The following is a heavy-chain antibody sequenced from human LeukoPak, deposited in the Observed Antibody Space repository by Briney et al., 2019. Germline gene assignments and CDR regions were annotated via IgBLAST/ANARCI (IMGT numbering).Heavy chain of an antibody. CDR3: ARVGYDSSGYYLHDY. Sequence: ALAKVSCKVSGYTLTELSMHWVRQAPGKGLEWMGGFDPEDGETIYAQKFQGRVSMTRNNPIGTAYMELSSLRSEDTAVYYCARVGYDSSGYYLHDYWGQGTLVTVSS. CDR1: GYTLTELS. CDR2: FDPEDGET. J-gene: IGHJ4*02. D-gene: IGHD3-22*01. V-gene: IGHV1-24*01.